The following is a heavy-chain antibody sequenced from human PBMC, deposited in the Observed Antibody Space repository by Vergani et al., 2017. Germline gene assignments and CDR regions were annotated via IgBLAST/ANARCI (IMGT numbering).Heavy chain of an antibody. CDR2: INPNSGGT. CDR1: GYTFTDYY. J-gene: IGHJ3*02. D-gene: IGHD4-23*01. Sequence: QVQLVQSGAEVKKPGASVKVSCKASGYTFTDYYIHWVRQAPGQGLEWMGRINPNSGGTNYAQKFQGRVTMTRDTSISTAYMGLSRLRSDDTAVYYCARSMTTVVKGDDHAFDIWGQGTMVTVSS. V-gene: IGHV1-2*06. CDR3: ARSMTTVVKGDDHAFDI.